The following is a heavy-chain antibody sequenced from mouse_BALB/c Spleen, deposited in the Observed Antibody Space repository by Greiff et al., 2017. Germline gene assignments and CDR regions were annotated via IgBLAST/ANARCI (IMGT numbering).Heavy chain of an antibody. D-gene: IGHD1-1*01. CDR1: GFTFSSYG. Sequence: EVKLMESGGDLVKPGGSLKLSCAASGFTFSSYGMSWVRQTPDKRLEWVATISSGGSYTYYPDSVKGRFTISRDNAKNTLYLQMSSLKSEDTAMYYCARRDYYGSSYDAMDYWVKEPQSPSPQ. J-gene: IGHJ4*01. V-gene: IGHV5-6*02. CDR3: ARRDYYGSSYDAMDY. CDR2: ISSGGSYT.